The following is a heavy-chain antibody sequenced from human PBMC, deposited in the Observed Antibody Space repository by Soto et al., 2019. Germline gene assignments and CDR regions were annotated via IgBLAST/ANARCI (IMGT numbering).Heavy chain of an antibody. V-gene: IGHV3-30*04. D-gene: IGHD3-10*01. CDR3: VSPHSESSNAFDL. J-gene: IGHJ5*02. CDR1: GFSFSHYA. CDR2: ISYDGENQ. Sequence: PVGSLRLSCAASGFSFSHYAMHWVRQPPGKGLDWVALISYDGENQYFTDSVRGRFTISRDNSKTAVYLEMNNLRLDDTATYYCVSPHSESSNAFDLWGQGTLVTVSS.